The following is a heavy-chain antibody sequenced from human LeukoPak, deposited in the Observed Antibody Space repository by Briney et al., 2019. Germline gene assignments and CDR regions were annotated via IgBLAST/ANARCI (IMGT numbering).Heavy chain of an antibody. D-gene: IGHD4/OR15-4a*01. CDR1: GYTFTGYF. CDR2: INPNTGGT. V-gene: IGHV1-2*02. J-gene: IGHJ4*02. Sequence: ASVKVSCKASGYTFTGYFVHWVRQAPGQGLQWMGWINPNTGGTNYAQKFQGRVTMTRDTSTSTAYMELSRLRSDDTAVYYCASGDYGYPPLNYWRQGTLATVSS. CDR3: ASGDYGYPPLNY.